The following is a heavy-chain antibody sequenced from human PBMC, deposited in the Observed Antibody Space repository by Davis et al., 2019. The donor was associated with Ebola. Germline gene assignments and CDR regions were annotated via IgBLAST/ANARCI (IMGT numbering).Heavy chain of an antibody. CDR2: IYYSGST. CDR3: AREREPDWYFDL. Sequence: PGGSLRLSCTVSGGSISSSSYYWGWIRQPPGKGLEWIGSIYYSGSTYYNPSLKSRVTISVDTSKNQFSLKLSSVTAADTAVYYCAREREPDWYFDLWGRGTLVTVSP. V-gene: IGHV4-39*07. J-gene: IGHJ2*01. CDR1: GGSISSSSYY. D-gene: IGHD1-14*01.